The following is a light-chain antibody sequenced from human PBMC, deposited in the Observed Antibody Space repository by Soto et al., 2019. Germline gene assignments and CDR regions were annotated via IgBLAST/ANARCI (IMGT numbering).Light chain of an antibody. J-gene: IGKJ2*01. CDR2: DTF. CDR3: QQRSSWPT. CDR1: QSVSTN. Sequence: EIVLTQSPATLSLSPGERATLSCRASQSVSTNLAWYQQKLGQAPRLLIYDTFNRATGIPARFSGSGPGTDFTLTISNLEPEDFAVYFCQQRSSWPTFGQGTKLEIK. V-gene: IGKV3-11*01.